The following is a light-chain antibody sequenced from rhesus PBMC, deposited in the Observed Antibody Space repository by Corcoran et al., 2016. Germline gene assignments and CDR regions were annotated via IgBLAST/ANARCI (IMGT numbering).Light chain of an antibody. V-gene: IGLV2S7*01. Sequence: APTQPPSVSGSPGQSVTISCTGTSSDVGGYTYVSWYQQHPGKAPILIIYSVSKRPSGVSDRFSGSKSGNTASLTISGLHAEDEADYYCCSYTPSSTFVFGSGTKLTVL. CDR3: CSYTPSSTFV. J-gene: IGLJ6*01. CDR1: SSDVGGYTY. CDR2: SVS.